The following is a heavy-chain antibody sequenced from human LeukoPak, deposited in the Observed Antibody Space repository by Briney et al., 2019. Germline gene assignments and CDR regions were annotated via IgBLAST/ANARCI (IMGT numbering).Heavy chain of an antibody. Sequence: SETLSLTCTVSGGSISSYYWSWIRQPPGKGLEWIGYIYYSGSTNYNPSLKSRVTISVDTSKNQFSLKLSPVTAADTAVYYCARVRGSGSPRVDYWGQGTLVTVSS. D-gene: IGHD3-10*01. V-gene: IGHV4-59*01. CDR3: ARVRGSGSPRVDY. CDR1: GGSISSYY. J-gene: IGHJ4*02. CDR2: IYYSGST.